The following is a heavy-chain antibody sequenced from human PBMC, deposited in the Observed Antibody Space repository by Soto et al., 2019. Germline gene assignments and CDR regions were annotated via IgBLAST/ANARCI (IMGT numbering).Heavy chain of an antibody. CDR2: IIPIFGTT. J-gene: IGHJ4*02. Sequence: QVQLVQSGAEVKTPGSSVKVSCKASGGTFSTYAITWVRQAPGQGLEWLGGIIPIFGTTDYARKFQGRVTITAAESTSTVFIELSSLTSEDTAVYYCARGVGAYYFDYWGQGTLVTVSS. D-gene: IGHD1-26*01. V-gene: IGHV1-69*01. CDR1: GGTFSTYA. CDR3: ARGVGAYYFDY.